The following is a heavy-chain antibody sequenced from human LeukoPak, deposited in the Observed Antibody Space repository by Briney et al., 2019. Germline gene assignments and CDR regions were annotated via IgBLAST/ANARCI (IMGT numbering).Heavy chain of an antibody. V-gene: IGHV3-30*18. CDR3: AKTLVRVEYGGMSGYFDY. CDR2: ISYDGSNK. J-gene: IGHJ4*02. D-gene: IGHD3-3*01. CDR1: GFTFSSYG. Sequence: GGSLRLSCAASGFTFSSYGMHWVRQAPGKGLEWVAVISYDGSNKYYADSVKGRFTISRDNSKNTLYLQMNSLRAEDTAVYYCAKTLVRVEYGGMSGYFDYWGQGTLVTVSS.